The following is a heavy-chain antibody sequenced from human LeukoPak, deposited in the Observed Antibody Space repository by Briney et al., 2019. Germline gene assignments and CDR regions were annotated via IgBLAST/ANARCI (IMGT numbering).Heavy chain of an antibody. CDR3: ARDPPSTYTSPWFYFDY. V-gene: IGHV3-33*01. Sequence: GRSLRLSCAASGFTLPNYVMQWVRQAPGKGLEWVAVTWYDGSNKYYADSVKGRFTISRDNSKNTLYLQMNSLRAEDTAVYYCARDPPSTYTSPWFYFDYWGQGTLVTVSS. CDR1: GFTLPNYV. D-gene: IGHD6-6*01. CDR2: TWYDGSNK. J-gene: IGHJ4*02.